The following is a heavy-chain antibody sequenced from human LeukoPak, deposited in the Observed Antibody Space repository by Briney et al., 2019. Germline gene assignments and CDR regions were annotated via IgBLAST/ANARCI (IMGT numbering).Heavy chain of an antibody. CDR2: ISGGGGYT. CDR1: GFTFSSYA. J-gene: IGHJ2*01. CDR3: AKVDSFWYFDL. Sequence: GGSLRLSCAASGFTFSSYAMNWVRQAPGKGLEWVSVISGGGGYTYYADSVKGRFTISRDNSKNTLYLQMNSLRPEDTAVYYCAKVDSFWYFDLWGRGTLVTVSS. D-gene: IGHD3-9*01. V-gene: IGHV3-23*01.